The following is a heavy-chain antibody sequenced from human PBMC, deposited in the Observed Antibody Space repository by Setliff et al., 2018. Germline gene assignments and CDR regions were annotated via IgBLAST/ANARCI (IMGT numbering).Heavy chain of an antibody. J-gene: IGHJ3*02. CDR1: GYTFSKNY. D-gene: IGHD3-3*01. CDR3: AISTIFGVVSPTPDAFDI. V-gene: IGHV1-46*01. Sequence: GASVKVSCKTSGYTFSKNYMHWVRQAPGQGPEWMGIINPSGGSTSYAQKFQGRVTMTRDTSTSTVYMELSRLRSEDTAVYYCAISTIFGVVSPTPDAFDIWGQGTMVTVSS. CDR2: INPSGGST.